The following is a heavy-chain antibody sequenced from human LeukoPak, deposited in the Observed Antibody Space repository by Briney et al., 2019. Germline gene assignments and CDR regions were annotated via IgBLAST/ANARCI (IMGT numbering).Heavy chain of an antibody. D-gene: IGHD4-17*01. CDR1: GGSFSGYY. Sequence: SETLSLTCAVYGGSFSGYYWSWIRQPPGKGLEWIGEINHSGSTNYNPSLKSRVTISVDTSKNQFSLKLSSVTAADTAVYYCARDPAKYGDYDYWGQGTLVTVSS. J-gene: IGHJ4*02. CDR3: ARDPAKYGDYDY. CDR2: INHSGST. V-gene: IGHV4-34*01.